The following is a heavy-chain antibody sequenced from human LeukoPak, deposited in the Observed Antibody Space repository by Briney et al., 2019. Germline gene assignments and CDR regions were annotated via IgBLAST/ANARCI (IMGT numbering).Heavy chain of an antibody. V-gene: IGHV1-18*01. D-gene: IGHD5-24*01. J-gene: IGHJ4*02. CDR2: ISATNGNT. Sequence: GASVKVSCKAFGYTFAHYGMSWVREVPGQGLEWMGWISATNGNTHYAQKFLGRVTMTTDTSTSTAYMELRSLRSDDTAVYYCARIWLQSGENLDYWGQGTLVTVSS. CDR1: GYTFAHYG. CDR3: ARIWLQSGENLDY.